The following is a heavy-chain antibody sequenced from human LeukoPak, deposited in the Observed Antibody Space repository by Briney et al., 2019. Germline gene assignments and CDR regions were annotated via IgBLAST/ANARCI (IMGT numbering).Heavy chain of an antibody. D-gene: IGHD1-14*01. CDR1: GVSVSSGSYY. CDR3: ASIAEPPLYNWFDP. V-gene: IGHV4-61*01. CDR2: INYSGST. Sequence: SETLSLTCTVSGVSVSSGSYYWSWIRQPPGKGLEWIGYINYSGSTNYNPSLKSRVTTSVDTSKNQFSLKLSSVTAADTAVYYCASIAEPPLYNWFDPWGQGTLVTVSS. J-gene: IGHJ5*02.